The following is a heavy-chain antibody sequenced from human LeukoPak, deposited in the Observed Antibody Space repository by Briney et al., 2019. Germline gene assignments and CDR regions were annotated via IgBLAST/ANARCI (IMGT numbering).Heavy chain of an antibody. D-gene: IGHD2-15*01. CDR3: ARGAAPDV. Sequence: PGGSLRLSCAASGFTVSSIYMGWVRQAPGKGLEWVSIIYRGVGTSYANSVRCRFIISRDNSKNTLYLQMNSLRAEDTAVYYCARGAAPDVWGQGTTVTVSS. CDR2: IYRGVGT. CDR1: GFTVSSIY. J-gene: IGHJ6*02. V-gene: IGHV3-53*01.